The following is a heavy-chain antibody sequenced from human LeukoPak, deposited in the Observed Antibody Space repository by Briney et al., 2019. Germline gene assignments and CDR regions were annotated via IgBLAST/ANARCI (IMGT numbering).Heavy chain of an antibody. CDR1: GGSISSYD. Sequence: SETLSLTCTVSGGSISSYDWSWIRQPPGKGLEWIGYIYYSGSTNYNPSLKSRVTISVDTSKNQFSLKLSSVTAADTAVYYCARAMYIRGAKYYYYYMDVWGKGTTVTVSS. V-gene: IGHV4-59*01. D-gene: IGHD3-10*02. CDR2: IYYSGST. CDR3: ARAMYIRGAKYYYYYMDV. J-gene: IGHJ6*03.